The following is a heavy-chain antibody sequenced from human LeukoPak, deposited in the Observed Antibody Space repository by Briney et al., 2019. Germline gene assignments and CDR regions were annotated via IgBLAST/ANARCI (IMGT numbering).Heavy chain of an antibody. J-gene: IGHJ6*02. D-gene: IGHD3-22*01. Sequence: PGGSLRLSCAASGFTFSSYGMHWVRQAPVKGLEWVAVISYDGSNKYYADSVKGRFTISRDNSKNTLYLQMNSLRAEDTAVYYCAKDGYYYDSSYYGMDVWGQGTTVTVSS. CDR2: ISYDGSNK. CDR1: GFTFSSYG. CDR3: AKDGYYYDSSYYGMDV. V-gene: IGHV3-30*18.